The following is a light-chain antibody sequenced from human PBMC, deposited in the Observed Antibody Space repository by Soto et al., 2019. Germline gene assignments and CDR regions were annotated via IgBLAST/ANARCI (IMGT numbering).Light chain of an antibody. V-gene: IGLV1-51*01. Sequence: QSVLTQPPSVSAAPGQKVTFSCSGSSSNIETNPVSWYRHLPGTVPKLLIHNDDKRPSGIPDRFSGSKSGTSATLGITGLQTGDEADYYCGTWDASLSAGVFGGGTKLTVL. J-gene: IGLJ2*01. CDR1: SSNIETNP. CDR2: NDD. CDR3: GTWDASLSAGV.